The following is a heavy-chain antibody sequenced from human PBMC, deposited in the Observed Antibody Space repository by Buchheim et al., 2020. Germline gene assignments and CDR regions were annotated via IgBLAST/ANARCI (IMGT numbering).Heavy chain of an antibody. CDR2: INHSGST. J-gene: IGHJ4*02. CDR3: ARGYVDSSGSIARYYFDY. CDR1: GGSFSGYY. Sequence: QVQLQQWGAGLLKPSETLSLTCTVYGGSFSGYYWSWIRQPPGKGLEWIGEINHSGSTNYNPSLKSRVTISVDTSKNQFSLKLSSMTAADTAVYYCARGYVDSSGSIARYYFDYWGQGTL. V-gene: IGHV4-34*01. D-gene: IGHD3-22*01.